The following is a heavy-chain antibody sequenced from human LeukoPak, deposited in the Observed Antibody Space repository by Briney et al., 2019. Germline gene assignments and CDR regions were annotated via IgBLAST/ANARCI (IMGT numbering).Heavy chain of an antibody. Sequence: SETLSLTCTVSGGSISSYYWSWIGQPPGKGLEWIGYIYYSGSTNYNPSLKSRVTILVDTSKKQFSLKVRSVTAADTAVYLCARLPGYSSVSWFDPWGQGTLVTVSS. V-gene: IGHV4-59*01. J-gene: IGHJ5*02. CDR2: IYYSGST. D-gene: IGHD3-9*01. CDR1: GGSISSYY. CDR3: ARLPGYSSVSWFDP.